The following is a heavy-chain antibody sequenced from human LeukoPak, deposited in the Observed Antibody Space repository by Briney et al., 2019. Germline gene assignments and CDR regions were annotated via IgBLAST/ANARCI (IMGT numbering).Heavy chain of an antibody. CDR2: IIPILGIA. Sequence: ASVKVSCKASGGTFSSYAISWVRQAPGQGLEWMGRIIPILGIANYAQKFQGRVTITADESTSTAYMELSSLRSEDTAVYYCARDALRRPHDAFDIWGQGTMVTVSS. CDR3: ARDALRRPHDAFDI. D-gene: IGHD3-16*01. V-gene: IGHV1-69*04. J-gene: IGHJ3*02. CDR1: GGTFSSYA.